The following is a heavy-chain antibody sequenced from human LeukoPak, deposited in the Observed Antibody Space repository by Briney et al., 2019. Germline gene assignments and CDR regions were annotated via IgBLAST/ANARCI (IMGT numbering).Heavy chain of an antibody. V-gene: IGHV3-23*01. Sequence: PGGSLRLSCAASGFTFSGFAMSWVRRTPGKGLEWVSGISGSGDNALYADSVKGRFTISRDNSKNTLYLQMNSLRAEDTAVYYCARGENQIDYWGQGTLVTVSS. CDR3: ARGENQIDY. D-gene: IGHD2/OR15-2a*01. CDR1: GFTFSGFA. J-gene: IGHJ4*02. CDR2: ISGSGDNA.